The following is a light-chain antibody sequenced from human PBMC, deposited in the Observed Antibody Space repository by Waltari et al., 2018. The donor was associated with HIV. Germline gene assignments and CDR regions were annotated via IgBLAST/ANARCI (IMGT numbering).Light chain of an antibody. Sequence: QSVLTQPPSASGTPGQRVTLSCSGSSSTFGRTPENWYQPLPGTAPKPLIYSNNQRPSGVPDRFSGSKSGTAASLAISGLQSDYEADYYCATWDDSLNGWVFGGGTKLTVL. CDR2: SNN. CDR1: SSTFGRTP. V-gene: IGLV1-44*01. J-gene: IGLJ3*02. CDR3: ATWDDSLNGWV.